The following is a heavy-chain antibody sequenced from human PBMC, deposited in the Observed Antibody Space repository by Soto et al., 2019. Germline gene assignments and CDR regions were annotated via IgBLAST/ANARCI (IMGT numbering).Heavy chain of an antibody. CDR1: RGTFTNYA. J-gene: IGHJ4*02. Sequence: QVYLVQSGAEVKKPGSSVKVSCKALRGTFTNYAFSWVRQAPGQGLEWMGGIMPFFGSGNYAQKFQGRINITADESTSSVYLELTSLRSEDTAVYYCARDRAGYYSHFVYWCQVTLVTVSS. V-gene: IGHV1-69*01. CDR3: ARDRAGYYSHFVY. D-gene: IGHD3-22*01. CDR2: IMPFFGSG.